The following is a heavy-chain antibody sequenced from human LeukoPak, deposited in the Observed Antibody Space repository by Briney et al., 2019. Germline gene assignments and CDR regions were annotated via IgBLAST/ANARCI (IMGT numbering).Heavy chain of an antibody. CDR2: ISSKGDST. CDR1: GFTFSSYA. CDR3: VKASSDYYYDS. D-gene: IGHD3-22*01. V-gene: IGHV3-64D*06. J-gene: IGHJ5*01. Sequence: GGSLRLSCSASGFTFSSYAMHWVRQAPGKGLEYVSAISSKGDSTFYADSVKGRFTISRDNSKNTLYLQMSSLRTEGTAVYYCVKASSDYYYDSWGQGALVTVSS.